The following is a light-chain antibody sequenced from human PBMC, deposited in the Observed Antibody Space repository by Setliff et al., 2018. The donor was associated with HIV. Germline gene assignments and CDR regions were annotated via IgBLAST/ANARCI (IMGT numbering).Light chain of an antibody. CDR2: QAS. Sequence: QSVLTQPASVSGSPGQPITISCSGTRNDVGRYDLVSWYQQHPGKAPKLMIYQASRRPSGVSNRFSASKSGNTASLTISGLQAEDEADYYCCSNTGSNTYVFGTGTKV. CDR3: CSNTGSNTYV. CDR1: RNDVGRYDL. J-gene: IGLJ1*01. V-gene: IGLV2-23*01.